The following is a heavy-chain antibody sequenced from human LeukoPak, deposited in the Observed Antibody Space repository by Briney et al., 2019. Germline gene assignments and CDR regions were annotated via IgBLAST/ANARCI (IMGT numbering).Heavy chain of an antibody. J-gene: IGHJ4*02. CDR3: AREYHMST. V-gene: IGHV3-74*01. Sequence: GGSLRLSCAASGFSFSRDWMHWVRQTPGEGLVWVSRIKYDGTSTTYADSVKGRFTISRDNAKNMLYLQMNSLRAEDTAMYYCAREYHMSTRGQGTLVTVSS. CDR1: GFSFSRDW. D-gene: IGHD2-2*01. CDR2: IKYDGTST.